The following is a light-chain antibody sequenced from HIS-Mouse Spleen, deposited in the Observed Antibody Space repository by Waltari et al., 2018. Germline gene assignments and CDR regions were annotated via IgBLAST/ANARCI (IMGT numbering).Light chain of an antibody. Sequence: AIRMTQSPSSISASTGDRVTITCRASQGISSYLAWYQQKQGKAPKLLIYAASTLQSGVPSRFSGSGSGTDFTLTISCLQSEDFATYYCQQYYSYTFTFGPGTKVDIK. CDR3: QQYYSYTFT. CDR2: AAS. J-gene: IGKJ3*01. CDR1: QGISSY. V-gene: IGKV1-8*01.